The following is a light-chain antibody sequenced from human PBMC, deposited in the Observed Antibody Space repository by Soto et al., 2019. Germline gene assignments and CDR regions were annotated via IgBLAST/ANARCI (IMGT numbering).Light chain of an antibody. J-gene: IGLJ2*01. CDR2: TNH. CDR3: ATWDDSLKGGV. CDR1: SXNIGSNP. V-gene: IGLV1-44*01. Sequence: QLVLTQPPSVSGTPXXXXXXXXSGSSXNIGSNPVNWYQQVPGTPPKLLMFTNHQRPSGVPDRFSGSKSGTSASLAISGLQSEDEADYYCATWDDSLKGGVFGGGTKLTVL.